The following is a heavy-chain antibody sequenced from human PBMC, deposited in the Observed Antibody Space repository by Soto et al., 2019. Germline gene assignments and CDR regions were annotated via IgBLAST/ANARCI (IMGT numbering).Heavy chain of an antibody. V-gene: IGHV3-30*04. J-gene: IGHJ3*02. CDR1: GFTFSDYA. CDR3: ARISHFRPVIQATAVTSSRDAAFDI. D-gene: IGHD2-21*02. Sequence: QVQLVESGGGVVQPQRSLSLSCAASGFTFSDYAMHWVRRAPGKGLEWVAVISYDGRQKFYTESVKGRFSISRDNSKNSLSLQMNSLRPEDTAVYYCARISHFRPVIQATAVTSSRDAAFDIWGQGTMVTVSS. CDR2: ISYDGRQK.